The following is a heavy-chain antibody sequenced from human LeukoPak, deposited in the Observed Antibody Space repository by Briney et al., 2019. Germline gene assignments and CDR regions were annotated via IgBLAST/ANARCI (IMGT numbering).Heavy chain of an antibody. CDR1: GGSISSGGYS. J-gene: IGHJ4*02. V-gene: IGHV4-30-2*01. CDR2: IYHSGST. CDR3: ARTLYASGSQLHDY. Sequence: SQTLSLTCAVSGGSISSGGYSWSWIRQPPGKGLEWIGYIYHSGSTYYNPSLKSRVTISVDRSKNQFSLKLSSVTAADTAVYYCARTLYASGSQLHDYWGQGTLVTVSS. D-gene: IGHD3-10*01.